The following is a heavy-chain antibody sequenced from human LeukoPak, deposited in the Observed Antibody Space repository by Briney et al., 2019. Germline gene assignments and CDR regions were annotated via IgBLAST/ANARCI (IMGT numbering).Heavy chain of an antibody. Sequence: KPGGSLRLSCAASGFTFSSYSMNWVRQAPGKGLEWVSSISSSSSYIYYADSVKGRLTISRDNAKNSLYLQMNSLRAEDTAVYYCAGSGWYYFDYWGQGTLVTVSS. J-gene: IGHJ4*02. V-gene: IGHV3-21*01. CDR3: AGSGWYYFDY. CDR2: ISSSSSYI. CDR1: GFTFSSYS. D-gene: IGHD6-19*01.